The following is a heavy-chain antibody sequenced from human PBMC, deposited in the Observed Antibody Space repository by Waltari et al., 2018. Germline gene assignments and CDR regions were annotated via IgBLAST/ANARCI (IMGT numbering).Heavy chain of an antibody. Sequence: EVQLVESGGGLVQPGGSLRLACEASGFTFSSYAMSWVRQAPGKGLEWVSAISGSGGSTYYADSVKGRFTISRDNSKNTLYLQRNSLRAEDTAVYYCAKDKATIGWFDPWGQGTLVTVSS. CDR1: GFTFSSYA. J-gene: IGHJ5*02. CDR3: AKDKATIGWFDP. CDR2: ISGSGGST. D-gene: IGHD1-26*01. V-gene: IGHV3-23*04.